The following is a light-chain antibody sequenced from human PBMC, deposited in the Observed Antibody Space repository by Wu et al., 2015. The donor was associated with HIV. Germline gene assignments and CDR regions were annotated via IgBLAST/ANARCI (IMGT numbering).Light chain of an antibody. V-gene: IGKV1-39*01. Sequence: DIQMTQSPSSLSASVGNRVTITCRASQPIVTYVNWYQRQPGKAPRLLIYDASSLQSGVPSRFSGAGSGTDFTLTISNLQPEDFAAYYCQQSYNTPRTFGQGTKVEIK. CDR2: DAS. CDR3: QQSYNTPRT. J-gene: IGKJ1*01. CDR1: QPIVTY.